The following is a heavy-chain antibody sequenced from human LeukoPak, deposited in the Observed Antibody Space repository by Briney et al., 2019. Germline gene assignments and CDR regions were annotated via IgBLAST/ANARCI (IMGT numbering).Heavy chain of an antibody. CDR3: ARVGYYGSGSYQLPYYYYGMDV. D-gene: IGHD3-10*01. V-gene: IGHV3-21*01. Sequence: GGSLRLSCAASGFTFSSYSMNWVRQAPGKGLEWVSSISSSTSYIYYADSVKGRFTIPRDNAKNSLYLQMNSLRAEDTAIYFCARVGYYGSGSYQLPYYYYGMDVWGQGTTVTVSS. J-gene: IGHJ6*02. CDR1: GFTFSSYS. CDR2: ISSSTSYI.